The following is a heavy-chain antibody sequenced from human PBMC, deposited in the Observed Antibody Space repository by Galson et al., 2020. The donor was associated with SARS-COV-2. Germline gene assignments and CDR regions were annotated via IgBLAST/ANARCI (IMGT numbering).Heavy chain of an antibody. CDR1: GYTFTSYG. CDR3: ARDTRIVVVPAGTPSRYYYYYGMDV. Sequence: ASVKVFCKASGYTFTSYGISWVRQAPGQGLEWMGWISAYNGNTNYAQKLQGRVTMTTDTSTSTAYMELRSLRSDDTAVYYCARDTRIVVVPAGTPSRYYYYYGMDVWGQGTTVTVSS. D-gene: IGHD2-2*01. CDR2: ISAYNGNT. V-gene: IGHV1-18*01. J-gene: IGHJ6*02.